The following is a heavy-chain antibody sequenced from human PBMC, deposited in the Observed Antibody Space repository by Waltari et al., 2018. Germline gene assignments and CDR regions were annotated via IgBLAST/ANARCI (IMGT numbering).Heavy chain of an antibody. CDR3: ATYIGASVGTAAFDV. V-gene: IGHV4-39*01. Sequence: QLQLQESGPGLVKPSETLSLTCSVSGVSITSNRHYWGWIRQPPGQGLEWIATMSYSGATSSRPSLEGRVTVSSDTSKNQLSLKLVSVTAADTAVYYCATYIGASVGTAAFDVWGQGTMVTVSS. J-gene: IGHJ3*01. CDR1: GVSITSNRHY. CDR2: MSYSGAT. D-gene: IGHD5-12*01.